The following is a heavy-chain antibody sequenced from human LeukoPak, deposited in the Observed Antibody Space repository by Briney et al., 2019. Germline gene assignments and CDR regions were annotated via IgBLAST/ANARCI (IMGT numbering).Heavy chain of an antibody. V-gene: IGHV3-30*18. CDR2: ISYDGSNK. CDR1: GFTFSSYG. J-gene: IGHJ6*02. Sequence: PGGSLRLSCAASGFTFSSYGMHWVRQAPGKGLEWVAVISYDGSNKYYADSVKGRFTISRDNSKNTLYLQMNSLRAEDTAVYYCAKGYDILTGWEDYYYGMDVWGQGTTVTVSS. CDR3: AKGYDILTGWEDYYYGMDV. D-gene: IGHD3-9*01.